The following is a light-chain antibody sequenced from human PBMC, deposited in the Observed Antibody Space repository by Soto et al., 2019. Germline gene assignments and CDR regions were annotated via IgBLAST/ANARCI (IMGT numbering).Light chain of an antibody. CDR1: QSVSSSY. CDR3: QQYGRSYT. V-gene: IGKV3-20*01. CDR2: GAS. Sequence: EIVLTQSPGTLSLSPGERATLSCRASQSVSSSYLAWYQQKPGQAPRLLIYGASSRATGIPDRFSGSGSGTDFPLTIRRLEPEDSAVYYRQQYGRSYTFGQGTKLEIK. J-gene: IGKJ2*01.